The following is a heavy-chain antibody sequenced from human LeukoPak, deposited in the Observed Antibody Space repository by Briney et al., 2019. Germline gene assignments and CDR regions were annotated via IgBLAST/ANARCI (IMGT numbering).Heavy chain of an antibody. CDR2: INPSGGST. CDR1: GYTFTSYY. CDR3: ARDPTARTDYYYYGMDV. D-gene: IGHD4-11*01. Sequence: GASVKVSCKASGYTFTSYYMHWVRQAPGQGLEWMGIINPSGGSTSYAQKFQGRVTMTRDTSTSTVYMELSGLRSEDTAVYYCARDPTARTDYYYYGMDVWGQGTTVTVSS. V-gene: IGHV1-46*01. J-gene: IGHJ6*02.